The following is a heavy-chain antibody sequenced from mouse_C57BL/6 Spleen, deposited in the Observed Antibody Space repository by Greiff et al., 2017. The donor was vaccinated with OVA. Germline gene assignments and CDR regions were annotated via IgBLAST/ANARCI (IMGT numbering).Heavy chain of an antibody. CDR2: FYPGSGSI. CDR1: GYTFTEYT. J-gene: IGHJ2*01. Sequence: QVQLQQSGAELVKPGASVKLSCKASGYTFTEYTIHWVKQRSGQGLEWIGWFYPGSGSIKYNEKFKDKATMTADKSSSTVYMELSRLTSEDAAVFFCGRQEGGDWEEVYYFDYWGQGTTLTVSS. V-gene: IGHV1-62-2*01. CDR3: GRQEGGDWEEVYYFDY. D-gene: IGHD4-1*01.